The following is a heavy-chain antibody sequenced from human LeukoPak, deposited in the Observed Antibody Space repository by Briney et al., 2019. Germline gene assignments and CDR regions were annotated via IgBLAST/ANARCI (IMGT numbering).Heavy chain of an antibody. CDR1: GYSISSGYY. Sequence: SETLSLTCTVSGYSISSGYYWGWIRQPPGKGLEWIGSIYHSGSTYYNPSLKSRVTISADTSKNQFSLKLSSVTAADTAVYYCARERLGYCTNGVCYQGYFGYWGQGTLVTVSS. J-gene: IGHJ4*02. CDR3: ARERLGYCTNGVCYQGYFGY. CDR2: IYHSGST. V-gene: IGHV4-38-2*02. D-gene: IGHD2-8*01.